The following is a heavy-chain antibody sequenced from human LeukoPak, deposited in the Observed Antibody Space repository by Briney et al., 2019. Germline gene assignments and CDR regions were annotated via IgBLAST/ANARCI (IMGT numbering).Heavy chain of an antibody. D-gene: IGHD2-21*02. CDR2: ISESSSHT. J-gene: IGHJ4*02. CDR3: ARGQAYCGADCYSD. V-gene: IGHV3-21*06. CDR1: GFTVSSNY. Sequence: GGSLRLSCAASGFTVSSNYMSWVRQAPGKGLEWVSYISESSSHTYYVDSVKGRFTISRDNAKNSLYLQMSSLRAEDTGIYYCARGQAYCGADCYSDWGQGTLVTVSS.